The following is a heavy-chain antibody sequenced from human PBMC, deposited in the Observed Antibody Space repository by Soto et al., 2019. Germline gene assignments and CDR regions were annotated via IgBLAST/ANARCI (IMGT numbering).Heavy chain of an antibody. Sequence: PSETLSLTCTVSGGSVSSGSYYWSWILHPPGKGLEWIGYIYYSVSTNYNPSLKSRVTISVDTSKNQFSLKLSSVTAADTAVYYRARDIAVAGTDGMDVWGKGNTVTVSS. D-gene: IGHD6-19*01. V-gene: IGHV4-61*01. CDR1: GGSVSSGSYY. J-gene: IGHJ6*04. CDR3: ARDIAVAGTDGMDV. CDR2: IYYSVST.